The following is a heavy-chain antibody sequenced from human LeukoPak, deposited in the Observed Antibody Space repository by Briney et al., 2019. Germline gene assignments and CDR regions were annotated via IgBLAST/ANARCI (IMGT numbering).Heavy chain of an antibody. J-gene: IGHJ4*02. Sequence: GASVKVSCKASGYTFTGYYMHWVRQAPGQGLEWMGWINPNSGATNYALKFQGRVTMTRDTSISTAYMELSSLRSDDTAVYYCARGIAVAGLDYWGQGTLVTVSS. CDR1: GYTFTGYY. CDR2: INPNSGAT. CDR3: ARGIAVAGLDY. D-gene: IGHD6-19*01. V-gene: IGHV1-2*02.